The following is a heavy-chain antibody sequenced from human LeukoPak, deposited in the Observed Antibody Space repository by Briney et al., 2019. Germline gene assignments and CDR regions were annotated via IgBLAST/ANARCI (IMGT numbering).Heavy chain of an antibody. CDR1: GFTFSNAW. CDR2: IKSKTDGGTT. D-gene: IGHD3-10*01. CDR3: TTDPHVLVWFGESLGYFQH. V-gene: IGHV3-15*01. J-gene: IGHJ1*01. Sequence: KPGGSLRLSCAASGFTFSNAWMSWVRQAPGKGLEWVGRIKSKTDGGTTDYAAPVKGRFTISRDDSKNTLYVQMNSLKTDDTAVYYCTTDPHVLVWFGESLGYFQHWGQGTLVTVSS.